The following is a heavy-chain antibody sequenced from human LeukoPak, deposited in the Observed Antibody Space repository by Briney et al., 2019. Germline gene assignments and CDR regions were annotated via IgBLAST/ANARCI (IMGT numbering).Heavy chain of an antibody. D-gene: IGHD7-27*01. J-gene: IGHJ4*02. Sequence: PGGSLRLSCAASGFTFRDAWMNWVRQAPGKGLEWVGRIKRKTDGGTTDYAAPVKGRFTISRDDSKNTLYLQMNSLKTEDTAVYYCTTGNWGPYWGQGTLVTVSS. V-gene: IGHV3-15*07. CDR3: TTGNWGPY. CDR1: GFTFRDAW. CDR2: IKRKTDGGTT.